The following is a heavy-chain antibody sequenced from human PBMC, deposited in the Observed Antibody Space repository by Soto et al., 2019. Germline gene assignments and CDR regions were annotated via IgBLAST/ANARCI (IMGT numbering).Heavy chain of an antibody. D-gene: IGHD6-19*01. V-gene: IGHV3-11*01. Sequence: GGSLRLSCAVSGFIISDYYMSWIRRAPGKGLEWLSYVNRDGTTTYYTDSVRGRFTISMDNAKNSLFLQMNSLRAEDTAVYYCAKDKRGWYEFDYWGQGTLVTVSS. CDR3: AKDKRGWYEFDY. CDR1: GFIISDYY. CDR2: VNRDGTTT. J-gene: IGHJ4*02.